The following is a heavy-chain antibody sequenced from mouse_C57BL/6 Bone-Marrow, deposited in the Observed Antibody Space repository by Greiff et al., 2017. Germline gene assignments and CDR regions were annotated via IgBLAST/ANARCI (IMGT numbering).Heavy chain of an antibody. Sequence: QVTLKVSGPGILPPSQTLSLTCYFSGFSLSTFGLGVGWIRQPSGKGLEWLAHIWWDDDNYDNPALKSRLTISKDTAKNLVFLKIAIVDTADTAIYDCARSRADGYYVFWYFDVWGTKTTVSVSS. J-gene: IGHJ1*03. D-gene: IGHD2-3*01. CDR1: GFSLSTFGLG. CDR3: ARSRADGYYVFWYFDV. CDR2: IWWDDDN. V-gene: IGHV8-8*01.